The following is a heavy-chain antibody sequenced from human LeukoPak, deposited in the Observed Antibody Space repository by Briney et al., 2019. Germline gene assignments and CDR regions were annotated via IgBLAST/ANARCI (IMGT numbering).Heavy chain of an antibody. Sequence: PGGSLRLSCAASGFTFSSYGMHWVRQAPGKGLEWVAVISYDGSNKYYAESVKGRFTISRDNFKNTLYLRMNSLRAEDTAVYYCAKDQNKGGSIYGMDVWGQGTTVTVSS. J-gene: IGHJ6*02. CDR2: ISYDGSNK. V-gene: IGHV3-30*18. CDR3: AKDQNKGGSIYGMDV. D-gene: IGHD1-26*01. CDR1: GFTFSSYG.